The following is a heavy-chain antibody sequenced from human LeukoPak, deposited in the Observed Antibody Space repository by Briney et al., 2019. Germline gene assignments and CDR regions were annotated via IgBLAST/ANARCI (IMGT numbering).Heavy chain of an antibody. CDR3: ARVRGSPGGKFAFDI. CDR1: DGSITTDDYF. CDR2: ISHRGRT. J-gene: IGHJ3*02. V-gene: IGHV4-30-2*01. D-gene: IGHD3-16*01. Sequence: PSQTLSLTCTVSDGSITTDDYFWSWIRQPPGRGLGWIGYISHRGRTYSNPSLESRLTMSVDRSQNQFFLKLSSVTAADTAVYYCARVRGSPGGKFAFDIWGQGTMVTVSS.